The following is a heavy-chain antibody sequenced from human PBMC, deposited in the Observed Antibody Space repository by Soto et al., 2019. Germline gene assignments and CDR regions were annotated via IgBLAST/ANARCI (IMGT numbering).Heavy chain of an antibody. J-gene: IGHJ4*02. V-gene: IGHV3-74*01. Sequence: EVQLVESGGGLVQPGGSLRLSCAASGFTFSSYWMHWVRQAPGKGLVWVSRINSDGSSTTYADSVKGRFTISRDNAKNTLHLQMKTLSAEDTAVYFCARLECSGGSCYSIDFWGQGTLVTVSS. D-gene: IGHD2-15*01. CDR2: INSDGSST. CDR3: ARLECSGGSCYSIDF. CDR1: GFTFSSYW.